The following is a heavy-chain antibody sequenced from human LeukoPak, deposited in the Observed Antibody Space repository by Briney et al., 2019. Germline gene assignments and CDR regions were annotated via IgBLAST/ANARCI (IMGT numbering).Heavy chain of an antibody. V-gene: IGHV4-59*08. D-gene: IGHD2-15*01. CDR3: ARLGYCSGGSCYGMDV. J-gene: IGHJ6*02. Sequence: SETLSLTCAVYGGSFSGYYWGWIRQPPGKGLEWIGYIYYSGSTNYNPSLKSRVTISVDTSKNQFSLKLSSVTAADTAVYYCARLGYCSGGSCYGMDVWGQGTTVTVSS. CDR2: IYYSGST. CDR1: GGSFSGYY.